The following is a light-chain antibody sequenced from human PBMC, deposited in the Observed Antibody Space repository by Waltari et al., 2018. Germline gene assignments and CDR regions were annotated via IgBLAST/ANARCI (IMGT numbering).Light chain of an antibody. CDR3: QVWGTYTLRM. V-gene: IGLV4-69*02. Sequence: QFVLLQSPSASASLGSSVKITCTLKSGPSNYAIAWHQYQPEKGPRYLMTLKSDGSLTKGDGIPDRFTGCRSGAECDLHISRLQPEDEADYYCQVWGTYTLRMFGGGTKLTVL. CDR1: SGPSNYA. CDR2: LKSDGSL. J-gene: IGLJ3*02.